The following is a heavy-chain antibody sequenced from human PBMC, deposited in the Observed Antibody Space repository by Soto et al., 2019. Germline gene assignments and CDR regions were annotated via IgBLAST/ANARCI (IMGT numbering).Heavy chain of an antibody. D-gene: IGHD6-13*01. CDR3: AREPLIAAAAKVYYYYGMDV. V-gene: IGHV1-69*06. Sequence: QVQLVQSGAEVKKPGSSVKVSCKASGGTFSSYAISWVRQAPGQGLEWMGGIIPIFGTANYAQKFQGRVTITADKSTSTAYMELSSLRSEDTAVYYCAREPLIAAAAKVYYYYGMDVWGQGTTVTVSS. CDR1: GGTFSSYA. CDR2: IIPIFGTA. J-gene: IGHJ6*02.